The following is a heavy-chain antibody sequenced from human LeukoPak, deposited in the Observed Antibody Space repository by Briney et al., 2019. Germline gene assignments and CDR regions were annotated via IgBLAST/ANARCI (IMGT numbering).Heavy chain of an antibody. Sequence: TGGSLRLSCAASGFTFDDYAMHWVRQAPGKGLEWVSFISWDGGSTYYADSVKGRFTISRDNSKNSLYLQMNSLRAEDTALYYCAKAILIVGATPLFDYWGQGTLVTVSS. CDR1: GFTFDDYA. J-gene: IGHJ4*02. D-gene: IGHD1-26*01. CDR2: ISWDGGST. V-gene: IGHV3-43D*03. CDR3: AKAILIVGATPLFDY.